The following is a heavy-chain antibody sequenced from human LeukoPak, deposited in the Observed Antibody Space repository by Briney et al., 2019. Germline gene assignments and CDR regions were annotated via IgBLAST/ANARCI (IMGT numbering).Heavy chain of an antibody. CDR2: IYYSGST. Sequence: SETLSLTCTVSGGSISTYYGNWIRQAPGKGLEWIGYIYYSGSTNYNPSLKSRVSISVDTSKNQFSLKLGSVTAADTAVYYCARRMPAGTVDYWGQGTLVTVSS. D-gene: IGHD6-19*01. V-gene: IGHV4-59*01. J-gene: IGHJ4*02. CDR3: ARRMPAGTVDY. CDR1: GGSISTYY.